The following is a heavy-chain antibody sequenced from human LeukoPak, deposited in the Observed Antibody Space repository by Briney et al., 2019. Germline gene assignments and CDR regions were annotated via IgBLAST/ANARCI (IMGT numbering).Heavy chain of an antibody. V-gene: IGHV1-8*03. J-gene: IGHJ5*02. Sequence: GASVKVCCKASGYTFTSYGISWVRQATGQGLEWMGWMNPNSGNTGYAQKFQGRVTITRNTSISTAYMELSSLRSEDTAVYYCARDRRDGYNQPVGWFDPWGQGALVTVSS. CDR1: GYTFTSYG. CDR2: MNPNSGNT. CDR3: ARDRRDGYNQPVGWFDP. D-gene: IGHD5-24*01.